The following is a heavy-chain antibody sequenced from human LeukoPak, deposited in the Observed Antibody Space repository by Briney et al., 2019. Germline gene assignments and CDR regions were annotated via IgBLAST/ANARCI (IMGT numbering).Heavy chain of an antibody. CDR2: IDNDGTNP. V-gene: IGHV3-74*01. Sequence: GWSLTLSCAASGFAFSNERMHWVRQAPGMGLFWVSYIDNDGTNPTYVDSVKGRFTISRDNAKSTLYLHMNILRPEDTGVYFCAKSDPPLPYWGQGTQVTVSS. CDR1: GFAFSNER. CDR3: AKSDPPLPY. J-gene: IGHJ4*02.